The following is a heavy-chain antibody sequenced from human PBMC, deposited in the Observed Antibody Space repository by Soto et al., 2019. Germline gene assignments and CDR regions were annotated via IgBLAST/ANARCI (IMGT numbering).Heavy chain of an antibody. CDR1: GFTFGDSY. Sequence: LGGSLRLSCAGSGFTFGDSYMSWIRQAPGKGLEWLSYISPGSRYPAYADSVKGRFTISRDNAKRSLYLQMMSLTAEDTAIYYCVRGGGGGLFDPWGQGTMVTVSS. V-gene: IGHV3-11*06. J-gene: IGHJ5*02. D-gene: IGHD2-15*01. CDR2: ISPGSRYP. CDR3: VRGGGGGLFDP.